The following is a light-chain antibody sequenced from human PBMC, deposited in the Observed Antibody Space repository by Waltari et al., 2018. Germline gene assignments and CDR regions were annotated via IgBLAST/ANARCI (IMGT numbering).Light chain of an antibody. CDR1: GSNIGAGYD. Sequence: QSVLTQPPSVSGAPGQRVTISCTGSGSNIGAGYDTHWYQQLPGKAPRLLIYGVNTRPLGVPGRFVGSQSGTSASLAITGLQAEDEGDYYCQSYDTSLSVVFGGGTKLTVL. V-gene: IGLV1-40*01. CDR3: QSYDTSLSVV. J-gene: IGLJ2*01. CDR2: GVN.